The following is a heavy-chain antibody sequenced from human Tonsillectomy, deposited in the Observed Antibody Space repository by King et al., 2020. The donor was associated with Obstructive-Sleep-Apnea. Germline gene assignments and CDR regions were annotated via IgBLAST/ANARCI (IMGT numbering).Heavy chain of an antibody. J-gene: IGHJ4*02. Sequence: QLQESGPGLVKPSETLSLTCTVSGGSISSSSYYWGWIRQPPGKGLEWIGSIYYSGSTYYNPSLKSRVTISVDTSKNQFSLKLSSVTAADTAVYYCARRIVGVPHYFDYWGQGTLVTVSS. CDR3: ARRIVGVPHYFDY. D-gene: IGHD1-26*01. CDR1: GGSISSSSYY. V-gene: IGHV4-39*01. CDR2: IYYSGST.